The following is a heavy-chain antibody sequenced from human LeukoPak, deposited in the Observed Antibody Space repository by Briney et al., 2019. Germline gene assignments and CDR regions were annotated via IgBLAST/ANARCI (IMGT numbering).Heavy chain of an antibody. CDR3: AGYKVTAMAKGPFDY. CDR2: IYYSGST. CDR1: GGSISSYY. J-gene: IGHJ4*02. Sequence: SETLSLTCTVSGGSISSYYWSWIRQPPGKGLEWIGYIYYSGSTSYNPSLKSRVTISVDTSKNQFSLELSSVTAADTAVYYCAGYKVTAMAKGPFDYWGQGTLVTVSS. V-gene: IGHV4-59*01. D-gene: IGHD5-18*01.